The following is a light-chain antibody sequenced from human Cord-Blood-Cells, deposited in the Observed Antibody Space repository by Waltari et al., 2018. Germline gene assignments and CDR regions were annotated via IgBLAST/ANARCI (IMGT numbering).Light chain of an antibody. CDR3: QAWDSSTVV. J-gene: IGLJ2*01. Sequence: SYELTQPPSVSVPPGQTASITCSGDKLGDKYTCWYQQEPGQHPVLVIYQDSKRPSGIPERFSGSNSGNTATLTISGTQAMDEADYYCQAWDSSTVVFGGGTKLTVL. V-gene: IGLV3-1*01. CDR2: QDS. CDR1: KLGDKY.